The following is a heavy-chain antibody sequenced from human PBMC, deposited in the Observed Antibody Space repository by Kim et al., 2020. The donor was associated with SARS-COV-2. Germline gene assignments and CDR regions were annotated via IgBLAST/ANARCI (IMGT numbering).Heavy chain of an antibody. CDR1: GGSFSGYY. CDR3: ARGPYGSGRPTLNWFDP. J-gene: IGHJ5*02. D-gene: IGHD3-10*01. Sequence: SETLSLTCAVYGGSFSGYYWSWIRQPPGKGLEWIGEINHSGSTNYNPSLKSRVTISVDTSKNQFSLKLSSVTAADTAVYYCARGPYGSGRPTLNWFDPWGQGTLVTVSS. CDR2: INHSGST. V-gene: IGHV4-34*01.